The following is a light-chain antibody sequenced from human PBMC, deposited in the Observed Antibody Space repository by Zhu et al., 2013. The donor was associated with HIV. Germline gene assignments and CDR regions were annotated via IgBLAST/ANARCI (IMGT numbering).Light chain of an antibody. CDR3: LKYGDSPYT. J-gene: IGKJ2*01. CDR2: RAS. CDR1: QPVPNNY. V-gene: IGKV3-20*01. Sequence: EIVLTQSPDTLSLSPGERGTLSCRASQPVPNNYLSWYQQKPGQAPRLLIYRASGRATDIPERFSGSGSGTDFTLTISRLEPEDFAVYYCLKYGDSPYTFGPGDQLEIK.